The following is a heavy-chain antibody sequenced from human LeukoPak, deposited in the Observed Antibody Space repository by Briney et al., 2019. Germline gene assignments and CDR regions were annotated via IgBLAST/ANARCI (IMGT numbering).Heavy chain of an antibody. Sequence: GGSLRLSWAAAGFTLSDYWMHWVRQVPGGVLVWVSRIDPDGSTTNYADSVKGRFTTSRDNAKNTLYLQVNSLRAEDTALYYCTRVQAGRSGLMDVWGRGTTVTVSS. CDR1: GFTLSDYW. V-gene: IGHV3-74*01. D-gene: IGHD2-8*02. CDR2: IDPDGSTT. J-gene: IGHJ6*02. CDR3: TRVQAGRSGLMDV.